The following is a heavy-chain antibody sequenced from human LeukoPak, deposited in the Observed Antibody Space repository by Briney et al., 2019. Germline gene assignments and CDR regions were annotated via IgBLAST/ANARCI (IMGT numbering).Heavy chain of an antibody. D-gene: IGHD3-22*01. J-gene: IGHJ4*02. Sequence: GGSLRLSCAASGFTFSSYSMNWVRQAPGKGLEWVSYISSSSSTIYYADSVKGRFTISRDNAKNSLYLQMNSLRAEDTAVYYCASSYDGSGYYYGYWGQGTLVTVSS. V-gene: IGHV3-48*04. CDR3: ASSYDGSGYYYGY. CDR2: ISSSSSTI. CDR1: GFTFSSYS.